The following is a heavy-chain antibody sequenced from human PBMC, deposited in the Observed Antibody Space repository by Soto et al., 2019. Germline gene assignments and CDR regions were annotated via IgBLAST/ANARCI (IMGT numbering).Heavy chain of an antibody. CDR3: ARGTYGDNAFDI. CDR2: IAPHRDGT. V-gene: IGHV1-2*02. D-gene: IGHD4-17*01. J-gene: IGHJ3*02. Sequence: ASVKVSCKASGYSFTDYYMHWIRQAPGQGLEWMGWIAPHRDGTEFAQKFQGRITLTGDTSTSTAYMELKGLTSADTAVYFCARGTYGDNAFDIWGQGTVVTVSS. CDR1: GYSFTDYY.